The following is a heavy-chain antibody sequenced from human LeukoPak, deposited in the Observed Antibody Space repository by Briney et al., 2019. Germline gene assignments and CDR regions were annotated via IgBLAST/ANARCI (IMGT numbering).Heavy chain of an antibody. CDR1: GGSISSYY. D-gene: IGHD4-17*01. V-gene: IGHV3-53*04. CDR2: IYSGGST. CDR3: ARTTVTTKAFGY. J-gene: IGHJ4*02. Sequence: ETLSLTCTVSGGSISSYYWSWVRQAPGKGLEWVSVIYSGGSTYYADSVKGRFTISRHNSKNTLYLQMNSLRAEDTAVYYCARTTVTTKAFGYWGQGTLVTVSS.